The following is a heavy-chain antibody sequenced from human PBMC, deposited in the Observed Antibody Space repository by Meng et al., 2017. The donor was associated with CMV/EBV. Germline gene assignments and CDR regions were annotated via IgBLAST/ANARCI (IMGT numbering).Heavy chain of an antibody. Sequence: GESLKISCAASGFTVRSNYMSWVRQAPGKGLEYVSVLYSGGSTYSADSVKGRFTMSRDTSKNTLYLQMNSLKAEDTAVYYCARGDYDFWSGYYSWYYYGMDVWGQGTTVTVSS. D-gene: IGHD3-3*01. CDR1: GFTVRSNY. V-gene: IGHV3-53*01. J-gene: IGHJ6*02. CDR3: ARGDYDFWSGYYSWYYYGMDV. CDR2: LYSGGST.